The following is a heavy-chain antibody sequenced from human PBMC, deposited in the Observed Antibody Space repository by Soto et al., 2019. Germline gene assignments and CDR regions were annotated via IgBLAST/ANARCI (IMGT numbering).Heavy chain of an antibody. V-gene: IGHV4-59*08. CDR1: GGSISSYY. CDR3: ARLPTVTTGGTLFYGFDP. D-gene: IGHD4-17*01. Sequence: QVQLQESGPGLVKPSETLSLTCTVSGGSISSYYWSWIRQPPGKGLEWIGYIYYSGSTNYNPSLKSRVTISVDTSKNQFSLKLSSVTAADTAVYYCARLPTVTTGGTLFYGFDPWGQGTLVTVSS. CDR2: IYYSGST. J-gene: IGHJ5*02.